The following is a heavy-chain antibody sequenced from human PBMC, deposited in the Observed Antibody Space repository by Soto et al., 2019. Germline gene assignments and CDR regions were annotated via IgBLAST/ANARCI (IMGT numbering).Heavy chain of an antibody. V-gene: IGHV1-69*02. J-gene: IGHJ4*02. D-gene: IGHD2-15*01. Sequence: QLVQSGAEVRKPGSSVKVSCKASGGTFNTYTITWMRQAPGQGLEWMGRIAPIIDIPDYAQNFQGRVTITADKSTTTAYMELTSLRSEDTAIYYCARAMCFGGSCCLDVWGQGTLVTVSS. CDR3: ARAMCFGGSCCLDV. CDR1: GGTFNTYT. CDR2: IAPIIDIP.